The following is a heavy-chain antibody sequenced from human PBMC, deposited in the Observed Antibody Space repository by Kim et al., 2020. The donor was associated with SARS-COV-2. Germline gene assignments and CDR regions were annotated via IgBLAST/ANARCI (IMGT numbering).Heavy chain of an antibody. Sequence: SETLSLTCTVSGGSISSSSYYWGWIRQPPGKELEWIGSIYYSGSTYYNPSIKSRVTISVDTSKNQFSLKLSSVTAADTAVYYCARSVAVAGQGGDAFDIWGQGTMVTVSS. CDR1: GGSISSSSYY. V-gene: IGHV4-39*07. CDR3: ARSVAVAGQGGDAFDI. J-gene: IGHJ3*02. CDR2: IYYSGST. D-gene: IGHD6-19*01.